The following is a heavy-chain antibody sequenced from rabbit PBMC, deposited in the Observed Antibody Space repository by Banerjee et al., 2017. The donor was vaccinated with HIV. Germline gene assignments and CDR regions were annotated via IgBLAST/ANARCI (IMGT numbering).Heavy chain of an antibody. CDR2: IYVGSSGVT. Sequence: QEQLEESGGDLVKPEGSLTLTCTASGFSFSSSYYMCWVRQAPGKGLEWIGCIYVGSSGVTYYASWAKGRFTISKTSSTTVTLQMTSLTAADTATYFCARDTYASSAYVFYFNLWGQGTLVTVS. CDR1: GFSFSSSYY. CDR3: ARDTYASSAYVFYFNL. D-gene: IGHD1-1*01. V-gene: IGHV1S45*01. J-gene: IGHJ4*01.